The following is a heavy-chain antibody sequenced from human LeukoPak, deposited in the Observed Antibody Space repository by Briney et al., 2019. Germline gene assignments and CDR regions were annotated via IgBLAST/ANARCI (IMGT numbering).Heavy chain of an antibody. CDR1: GYTFTSYA. CDR2: INAGNGNT. V-gene: IGHV1-3*01. CDR3: ARVVPGGYGMDV. D-gene: IGHD3-16*01. J-gene: IGHJ6*02. Sequence: ASVKASCKASGYTFTSYAMHWVRQAPGQRLEWMGWINAGNGNTKYSQKFQGRVTITRDTSASTAYMELSSLRSEDTAVYYCARVVPGGYGMDVWGQGTTVTVSS.